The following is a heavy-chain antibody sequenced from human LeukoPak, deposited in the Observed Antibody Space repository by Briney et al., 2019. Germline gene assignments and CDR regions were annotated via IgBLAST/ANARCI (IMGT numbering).Heavy chain of an antibody. D-gene: IGHD3-10*01. CDR1: GGSISSYY. Sequence: SETLSLTCTVSGGSISSYYWSWIRQPPGKGLEYVGYIYYGGSTNYNPSLGGRVTISLDTSKNPFSLKLSSVTAADTAVYYCVRGAGGRHIDYWGQGTLVTVSS. CDR3: VRGAGGRHIDY. V-gene: IGHV4-59*01. J-gene: IGHJ4*02. CDR2: IYYGGST.